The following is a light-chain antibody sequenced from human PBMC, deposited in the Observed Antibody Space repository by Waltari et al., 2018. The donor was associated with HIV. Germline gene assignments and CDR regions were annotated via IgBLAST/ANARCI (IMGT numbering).Light chain of an antibody. CDR3: SSYTSSSTPVV. CDR2: DVT. J-gene: IGLJ2*01. V-gene: IGLV2-14*03. CDR1: SSDDGGSKY. Sequence: SALTQPASVSGSPGQSITISCTGTSSDDGGSKYVSWYQQHPGKAPKVMIYDVTNRPSGVSNRFSGSKSGNTASLTISGLQAEDDADYYCSSYTSSSTPVVFGGGTKLTVL.